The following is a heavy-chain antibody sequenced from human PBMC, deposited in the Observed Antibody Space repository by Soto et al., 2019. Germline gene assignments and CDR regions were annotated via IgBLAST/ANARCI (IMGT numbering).Heavy chain of an antibody. CDR3: ARASTVTTRGSRNNWFDP. Sequence: ETLSLTCAVSGVSISTSSYYWGWVRLAPGKGLEWIASIYNTGSTYYNPSLNTRVTISVDTSKNQFSLNLSSMTAADTAVYYCARASTVTTRGSRNNWFDPWGQGTLVTVSS. V-gene: IGHV4-39*01. CDR2: IYNTGST. J-gene: IGHJ5*02. D-gene: IGHD4-17*01. CDR1: GVSISTSSYY.